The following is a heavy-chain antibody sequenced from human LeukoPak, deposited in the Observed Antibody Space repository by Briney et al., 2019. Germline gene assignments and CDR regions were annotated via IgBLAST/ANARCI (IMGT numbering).Heavy chain of an antibody. D-gene: IGHD4-17*01. Sequence: PGGSLRLSCAASGFTFSSYEMNWVRQAPGKGLEWVSYISSSGSTIYYADSVKGRFTISRDNAKNSLYLQMNSLRAEDTAVYYCARGDFDDYGDYVDAFEFWGQGTMVTVSA. CDR1: GFTFSSYE. J-gene: IGHJ3*01. CDR2: ISSSGSTI. CDR3: ARGDFDDYGDYVDAFEF. V-gene: IGHV3-48*03.